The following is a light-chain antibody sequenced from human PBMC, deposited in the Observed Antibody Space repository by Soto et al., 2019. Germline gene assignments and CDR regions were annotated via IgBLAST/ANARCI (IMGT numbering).Light chain of an antibody. Sequence: EIVLTQSPGTLSLSPGERAALSCRASQSVNSNYLAWYQQRPGQAPRLLIYGASSKATGIPDRFSGSGSGTDFTLTISRLEPEDFAVYYCQHYYSSPPTFGPGTKVDIK. CDR2: GAS. CDR3: QHYYSSPPT. V-gene: IGKV3-20*01. J-gene: IGKJ3*01. CDR1: QSVNSNY.